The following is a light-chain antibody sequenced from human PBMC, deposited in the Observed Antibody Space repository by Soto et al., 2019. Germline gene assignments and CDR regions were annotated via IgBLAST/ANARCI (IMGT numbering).Light chain of an antibody. CDR3: SSYTSSVTRV. CDR2: DVS. V-gene: IGLV2-14*01. CDR1: SSDVGGYNY. Sequence: QSVLTQSASVSGSPGQSITISCTGTSSDVGGYNYVSWYQQHPGKAPKLMIYDVSNRPSGVSNRFSGSKSGNTASLTISGLQAEDEADYYCSSYTSSVTRVFGTGTKLTVL. J-gene: IGLJ1*01.